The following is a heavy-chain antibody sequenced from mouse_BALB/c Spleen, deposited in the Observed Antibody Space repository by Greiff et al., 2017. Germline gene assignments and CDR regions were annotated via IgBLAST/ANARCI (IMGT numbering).Heavy chain of an antibody. CDR1: GFTFSSYT. CDR2: ISSGGSYT. V-gene: IGHV5-6-4*01. J-gene: IGHJ4*01. CDR3: TRGGGSRKYYAMDY. Sequence: EVKVVESGGGLVKPGGSLKLSCAASGFTFSSYTMSWVRQTPEKRLEWVATISSGGSYTYYPDSVKGRFTISRDNAKNTLYLQMSSLKSEDTAMYYCTRGGGSRKYYAMDYWGQGTSVTVSS. D-gene: IGHD1-1*01.